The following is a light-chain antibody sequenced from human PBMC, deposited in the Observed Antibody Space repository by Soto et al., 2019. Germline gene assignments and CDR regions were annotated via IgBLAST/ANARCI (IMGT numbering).Light chain of an antibody. CDR1: ETVATN. CDR3: QQYFEWPPMT. J-gene: IGKJ1*01. Sequence: VMTQSPATLSVSPGERATLSCWASETVATNLAWYQQKPGQAPRLLISGASTRAAGISDRFRGSGSGTEFTLTISCLRSEDSAIYYCQQYFEWPPMTFGQGPKVEI. CDR2: GAS. V-gene: IGKV3-15*01.